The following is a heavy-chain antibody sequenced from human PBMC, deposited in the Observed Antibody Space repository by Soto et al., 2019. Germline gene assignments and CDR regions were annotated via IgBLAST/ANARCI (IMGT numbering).Heavy chain of an antibody. J-gene: IGHJ6*02. CDR3: SREGWDSSSWYYYYGMDV. CDR1: GYTFTSYD. CDR2: MNPNSGNT. Sequence: ASVKVSCKASGYTFTSYDINWVRQATGQGLEWMGWMNPNSGNTGCAQKFQGRVTMTRNTSISTAYMELCSLRSEDTAVYYCSREGWDSSSWYYYYGMDVLGQGTTVTVSS. D-gene: IGHD6-13*01. V-gene: IGHV1-8*01.